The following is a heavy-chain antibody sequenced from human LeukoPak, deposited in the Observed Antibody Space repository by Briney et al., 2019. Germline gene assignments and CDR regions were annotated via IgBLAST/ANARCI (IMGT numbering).Heavy chain of an antibody. Sequence: GGSLRLSCAASGFTFSSYAVSWVRQAPGKGLEWVANIKQDGSEKYYVDSVKGRFTISRDNAKNSLYLQMNSLRAEDTAVYYCAKDLDSSGWSTGSFDYWGQGTLVTVSS. J-gene: IGHJ4*02. CDR1: GFTFSSYA. V-gene: IGHV3-7*03. CDR3: AKDLDSSGWSTGSFDY. CDR2: IKQDGSEK. D-gene: IGHD6-19*01.